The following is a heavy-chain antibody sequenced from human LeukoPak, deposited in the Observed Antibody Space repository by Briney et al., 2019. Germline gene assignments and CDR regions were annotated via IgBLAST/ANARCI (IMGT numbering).Heavy chain of an antibody. CDR2: IYYSGST. V-gene: IGHV4-30-4*01. CDR1: GGSISSGDYY. CDR3: ARGADYDFWSGPSNPSICDY. Sequence: SETLSLTCTVSGGSISSGDYYWSWIRQPPGKGLEWIGYIYYSGSTYYNPSLKSRVTISVDTSKNQFSLKLSSVTAADTAVYYCARGADYDFWSGPSNPSICDYWGQGTLVTVSS. J-gene: IGHJ4*02. D-gene: IGHD3-3*01.